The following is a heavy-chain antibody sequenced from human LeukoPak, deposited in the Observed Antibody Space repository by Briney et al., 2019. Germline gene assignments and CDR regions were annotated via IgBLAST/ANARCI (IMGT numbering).Heavy chain of an antibody. CDR2: IYPDDSDT. V-gene: IGHV5-51*01. Sequence: GESLKISCKGSGYSFTSYWIGWVRQMPGKGLEWMGIIYPDDSDTRCSPSFQGQVTISADKSISTAYLQWSSLKASDTPMYYCARLSSIAAAGGGDYWGQGTLVTVSS. CDR3: ARLSSIAAAGGGDY. CDR1: GYSFTSYW. J-gene: IGHJ4*02. D-gene: IGHD6-13*01.